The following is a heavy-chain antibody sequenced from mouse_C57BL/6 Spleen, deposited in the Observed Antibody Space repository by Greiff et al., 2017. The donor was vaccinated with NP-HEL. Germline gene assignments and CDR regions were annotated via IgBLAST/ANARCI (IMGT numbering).Heavy chain of an antibody. D-gene: IGHD1-1*01. CDR3: ARRGGSSYGWYFDV. J-gene: IGHJ1*03. Sequence: EVQLVESGGGLVKPGGSLKLSCAASGFTFSDYGMHWVRQAPEKGLAWVAYISSGSSTIYYADTVKGRFTISRDNAKNTLFLQMTSLKSEDTAMYYCARRGGSSYGWYFDVWGTGTTVTVSS. CDR2: ISSGSSTI. V-gene: IGHV5-17*01. CDR1: GFTFSDYG.